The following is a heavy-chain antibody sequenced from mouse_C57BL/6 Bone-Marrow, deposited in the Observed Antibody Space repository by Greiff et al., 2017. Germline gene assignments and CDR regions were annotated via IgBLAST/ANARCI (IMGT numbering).Heavy chain of an antibody. J-gene: IGHJ1*03. V-gene: IGHV5-9*01. CDR2: ISGGGGNT. Sequence: EVQGVESGGGLVKPGGSLKLSCAASGFTFSSYTMSWVRQTPEKRLEWVATISGGGGNTYYPDSVKGRFTISRDNAKNTLYLQMSSLRSEDTALYYCARLDYGVHWYFDVWGTGTTVTVSS. CDR1: GFTFSSYT. D-gene: IGHD2-4*01. CDR3: ARLDYGVHWYFDV.